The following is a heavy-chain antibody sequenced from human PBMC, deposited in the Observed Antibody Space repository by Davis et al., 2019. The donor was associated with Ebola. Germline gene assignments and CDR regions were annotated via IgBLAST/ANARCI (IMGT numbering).Heavy chain of an antibody. CDR1: GGSISSYY. CDR2: IYYSGST. V-gene: IGHV4-59*01. J-gene: IGHJ4*02. Sequence: SETLSLTCTVSGGSISSYYWSWIRQPPGKGLEWIGYIYYSGSTYYNPSLKSRVTISVDTSKNQFSLKLRSVTAADTAVYYCARGKTYSVYWGQGTLVTVSS. CDR3: ARGKTYSVY.